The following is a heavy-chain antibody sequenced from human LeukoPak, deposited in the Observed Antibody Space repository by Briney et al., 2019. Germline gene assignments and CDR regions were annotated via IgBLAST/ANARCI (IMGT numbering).Heavy chain of an antibody. D-gene: IGHD2-21*02. Sequence: ASVKVSCKASGYTFTCYYMHWVRQAPGQGLEWMGWINPNSGGTNYAQTFQGRVTMTRDTSISTAYMELSRLRSDDTAVYFCASGAEYCGGDCYDKYYFDSWGQGTLVTVSS. CDR2: INPNSGGT. J-gene: IGHJ4*02. CDR1: GYTFTCYY. V-gene: IGHV1-2*02. CDR3: ASGAEYCGGDCYDKYYFDS.